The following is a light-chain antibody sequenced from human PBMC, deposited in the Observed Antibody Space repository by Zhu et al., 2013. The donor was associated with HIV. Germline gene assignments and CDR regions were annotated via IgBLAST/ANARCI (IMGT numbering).Light chain of an antibody. CDR3: QQSYSTLYT. Sequence: AIRMTQSPSSFSASTGDKVTITCRASQGISNYLAWYQQKPGEAPKLLIYTASTLQSGVPSRFSGSGSGTDFTLTISSLQPEDFATYYCQQSYSTLYTFGQGTKLEIK. V-gene: IGKV1-8*01. CDR2: TAS. CDR1: QGISNY. J-gene: IGKJ2*01.